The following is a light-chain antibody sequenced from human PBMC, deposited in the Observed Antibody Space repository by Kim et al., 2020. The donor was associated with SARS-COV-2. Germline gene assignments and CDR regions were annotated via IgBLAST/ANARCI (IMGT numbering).Light chain of an antibody. V-gene: IGLV3-21*04. CDR2: HDT. J-gene: IGLJ3*02. Sequence: PRKTATLPSGEKNMGIESLHGHQQRQGQATLLLICHDTDRPSGMPDRFSAAKAGNTATLTITRVEAGDEAVYYCHLWDSTSDPWVFGGGAQLTDL. CDR3: HLWDSTSDPWV. CDR1: NMGIES.